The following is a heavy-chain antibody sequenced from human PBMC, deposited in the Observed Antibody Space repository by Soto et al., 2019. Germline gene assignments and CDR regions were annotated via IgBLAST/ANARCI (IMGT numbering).Heavy chain of an antibody. V-gene: IGHV3-23*01. D-gene: IGHD1-26*01. CDR1: GFTFSSYA. CDR3: AEDARRWDLPADY. Sequence: EVQLLESGGGLVQPGGSLRLSCAASGFTFSSYAMSWVRQAPGKGLEWVSAISGGGGSTYYADSVKGRFTISRDNSMTTRYLQMNSLRSEDTAVYYCAEDARRWDLPADYWGEGALVTVSS. J-gene: IGHJ4*02. CDR2: ISGGGGST.